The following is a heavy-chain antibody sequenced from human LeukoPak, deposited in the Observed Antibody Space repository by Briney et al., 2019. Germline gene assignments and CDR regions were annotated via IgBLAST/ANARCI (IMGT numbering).Heavy chain of an antibody. CDR3: ARDSPLTTVTTFPYWYFDL. CDR1: GDSVSSNSAA. Sequence: SQTLSLTCAISGDSVSSNSAAWNWVRQSPSRGLEWLGRTYYRSKWYNDYAVSVKSRITINPDTSKNQFSLQLNSVTPEDTAVYYCARDSPLTTVTTFPYWYFDLWGRGTLVTVSS. J-gene: IGHJ2*01. D-gene: IGHD4-17*01. V-gene: IGHV6-1*01. CDR2: TYYRSKWYN.